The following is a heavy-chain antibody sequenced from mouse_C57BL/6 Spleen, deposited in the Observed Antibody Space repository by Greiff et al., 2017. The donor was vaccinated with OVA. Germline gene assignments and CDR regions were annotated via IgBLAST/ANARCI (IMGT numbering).Heavy chain of an antibody. J-gene: IGHJ1*03. D-gene: IGHD1-1*01. V-gene: IGHV1-39*01. CDR1: GYSFTDYN. CDR3: AGYGSSYLYWYFDV. Sequence: VQLKESGPELVKPGASVKISCKASGYSFTDYNMHWVKQSNGKSLEWIGVINPNYGTPSYNQKFTGKATLTVDQSSSTAYMQLNSLTSEDSAVDYGAGYGSSYLYWYFDVWGTGTTVTVSA. CDR2: INPNYGTP.